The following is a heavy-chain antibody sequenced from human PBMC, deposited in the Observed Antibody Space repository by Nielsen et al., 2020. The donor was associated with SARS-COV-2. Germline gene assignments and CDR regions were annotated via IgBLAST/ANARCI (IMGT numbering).Heavy chain of an antibody. J-gene: IGHJ4*02. CDR3: ASLLGYCSSTSCKESDY. D-gene: IGHD2-2*01. CDR1: GFTFDDYA. V-gene: IGHV3-9*01. CDR2: ISWNSGSI. Sequence: GGSLRLSCAASGFTFDDYAMHWVRQAPGKGLEWVSGISWNSGSIGYADSVKGRFTISRDNAKNSLYLQMNSLRAEDTALYYCASLLGYCSSTSCKESDYWGQGTLVTVSS.